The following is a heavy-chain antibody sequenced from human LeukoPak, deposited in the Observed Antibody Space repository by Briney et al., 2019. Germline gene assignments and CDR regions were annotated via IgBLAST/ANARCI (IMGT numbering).Heavy chain of an antibody. V-gene: IGHV4-59*11. Sequence: SETLSLTCTVFGGSISSHYWSWIRQPPGKGLEWIGYIYYSGSTNYNPSLKSRVTISVDTSKNQFSLKLSSVTAADTAVYYCARVIKDYDYVWGSYAWFDPWGQGTLVTVSS. D-gene: IGHD3-16*01. CDR2: IYYSGST. CDR1: GGSISSHY. J-gene: IGHJ5*02. CDR3: ARVIKDYDYVWGSYAWFDP.